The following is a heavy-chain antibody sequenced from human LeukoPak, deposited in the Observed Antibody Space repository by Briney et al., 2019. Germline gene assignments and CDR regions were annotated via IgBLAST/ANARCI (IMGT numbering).Heavy chain of an antibody. CDR2: VDPEDGET. D-gene: IGHD3-22*01. J-gene: IGHJ6*03. V-gene: IGHV1-69-2*01. CDR3: ATSSQKDYYDSSGYSSYYMDV. Sequence: ASVKVSCKASGGTFSSYAVSWVRQAPGKGLEWMGLVDPEDGETIYAEKFQGRVTITADTSTDTAYMELSSLRSEDTAVCYCATSSQKDYYDSSGYSSYYMDVWGKGTTVTVSS. CDR1: GGTFSSYA.